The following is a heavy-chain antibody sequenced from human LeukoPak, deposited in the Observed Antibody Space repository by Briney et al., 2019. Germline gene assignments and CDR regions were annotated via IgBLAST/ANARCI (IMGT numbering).Heavy chain of an antibody. D-gene: IGHD1-1*01. CDR3: AGLPRGTRPPDNFQH. Sequence: PSETLSLTCTVSGGSISSYYWSWIRQPPGKGLEGVGHIYNSGSTNYNPSLESRVTVSLDTSKNQFSLKLTSVAAADTAVYYCAGLPRGTRPPDNFQHWGQGTLVTVSS. CDR1: GGSISSYY. V-gene: IGHV4-59*08. CDR2: IYNSGST. J-gene: IGHJ1*01.